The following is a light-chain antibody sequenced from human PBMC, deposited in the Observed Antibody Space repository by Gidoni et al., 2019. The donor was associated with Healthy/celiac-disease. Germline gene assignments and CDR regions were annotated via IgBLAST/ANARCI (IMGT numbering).Light chain of an antibody. Sequence: QSVLYSSNNKNYLAWYQQKPGQPPKLLIYWASTRESGVPYRFSGSGSGTDFTLTISSLQAEDVAVYYCQQYYSTPLTFGGGTKVEIK. J-gene: IGKJ4*01. CDR3: QQYYSTPLT. CDR2: WAS. CDR1: QSVLYSSNNKNY. V-gene: IGKV4-1*01.